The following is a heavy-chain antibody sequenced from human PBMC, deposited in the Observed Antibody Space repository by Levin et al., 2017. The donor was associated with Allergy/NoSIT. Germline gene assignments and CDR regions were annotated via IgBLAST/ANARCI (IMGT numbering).Heavy chain of an antibody. Sequence: SQTLSLTCAVYGGSFSGYYWSWIRQPPGKGLEWIGEINHSGSTNYNPSLKSRVTISVDTSKNQFSLKLSSVTAADTAVYYCYGSPLGYYYYMDVWGKGTTVTVSS. CDR3: YGSPLGYYYYMDV. V-gene: IGHV4-34*01. J-gene: IGHJ6*03. D-gene: IGHD3-10*01. CDR1: GGSFSGYY. CDR2: INHSGST.